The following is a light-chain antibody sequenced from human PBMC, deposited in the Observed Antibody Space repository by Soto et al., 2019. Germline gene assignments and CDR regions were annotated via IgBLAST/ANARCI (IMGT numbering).Light chain of an antibody. CDR3: QQDSSCPLT. CDR1: QGISSW. CDR2: AAS. V-gene: IGKV1D-12*01. J-gene: IGKJ5*01. Sequence: DIPVTQKPSSVSASVGDRVTITCRSSQGISSWLAWYQQKPGKAPKLLIYAASSLQSGVPSRFSGSASGTYFTLTISSLQPEDFATYYCQQDSSCPLTFGQGTRLEI.